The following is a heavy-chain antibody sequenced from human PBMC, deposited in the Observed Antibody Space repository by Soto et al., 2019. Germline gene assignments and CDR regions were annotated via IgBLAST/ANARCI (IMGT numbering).Heavy chain of an antibody. CDR3: AKQERYYGSGSYYFFFDY. V-gene: IGHV3-23*01. Sequence: GGSLRLSCAASGFTFSSYAMSWVRQAPGKGLEWVSAISGSGGSTYYADSVKGRFTISRDNSKNTLYLQMNSLRAEDTAVYYCAKQERYYGSGSYYFFFDYWGQGTLVTVSS. CDR2: ISGSGGST. D-gene: IGHD3-10*01. J-gene: IGHJ4*02. CDR1: GFTFSSYA.